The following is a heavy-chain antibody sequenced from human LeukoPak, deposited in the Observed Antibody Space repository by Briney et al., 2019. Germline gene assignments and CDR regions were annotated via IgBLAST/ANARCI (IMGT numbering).Heavy chain of an antibody. J-gene: IGHJ4*02. CDR3: AGSYYYDSSEY. V-gene: IGHV3-11*01. Sequence: GGSLRLSCAASGFTFSDYCMSWIRQAPGKGLEWVSYISSSGSTIYYADSVKGRFTISRDNAKNSLYLQMNSLRAEDTAVYYCAGSYYYDSSEYWGQGTLVTVPS. CDR1: GFTFSDYC. CDR2: ISSSGSTI. D-gene: IGHD3-22*01.